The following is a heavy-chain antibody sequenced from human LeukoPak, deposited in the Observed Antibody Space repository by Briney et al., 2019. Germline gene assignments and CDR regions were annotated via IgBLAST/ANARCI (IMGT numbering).Heavy chain of an antibody. J-gene: IGHJ4*02. CDR3: AKGSLSYGSGRCYYFDY. CDR2: ISGSDGGT. D-gene: IGHD2-15*01. Sequence: PGGSLRLSCAASGFTFSSYAMSWVRQAPGKGLEWVSGISGSDGGTYNADSVKGRFTISRDNSKNTLYLQMNSLRAEDAAVYYCAKGSLSYGSGRCYYFDYWGQGTLVTVSS. CDR1: GFTFSSYA. V-gene: IGHV3-23*01.